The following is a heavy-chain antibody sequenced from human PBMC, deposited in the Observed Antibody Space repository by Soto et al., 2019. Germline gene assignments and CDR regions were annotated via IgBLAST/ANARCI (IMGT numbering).Heavy chain of an antibody. D-gene: IGHD6-19*01. Sequence: QITLKESGPTLVKPTQTLTLTCTFSGFSLSTSSVGVGWIRQPPGKALEWLALIYWDDDKRYNPSLNNRLTITKDTTKNQAVLTMTNVDPVDTATYYGAHSQGSGGSLGYFDYWGQGTLVTVSS. CDR1: GFSLSTSSVG. V-gene: IGHV2-5*02. J-gene: IGHJ4*02. CDR2: IYWDDDK. CDR3: AHSQGSGGSLGYFDY.